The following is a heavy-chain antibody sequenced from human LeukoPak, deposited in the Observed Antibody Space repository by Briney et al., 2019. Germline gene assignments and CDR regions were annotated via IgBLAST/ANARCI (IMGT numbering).Heavy chain of an antibody. CDR2: VNESGCRT. Sequence: GGSLRLSCAASGFSFSRYAMGWVRQAPGKGLEGVSTVNESGCRTYYADSVKGRFTMSRDNSRSTLYLQMNSLRAEDTAVYYCAKEGRPNSGGGFFDYWGQGTRVTVSS. D-gene: IGHD5-12*01. CDR3: AKEGRPNSGGGFFDY. V-gene: IGHV3-23*01. J-gene: IGHJ4*02. CDR1: GFSFSRYA.